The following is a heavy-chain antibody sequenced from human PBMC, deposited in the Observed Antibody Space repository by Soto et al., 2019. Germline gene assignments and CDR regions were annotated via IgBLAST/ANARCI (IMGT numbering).Heavy chain of an antibody. CDR1: GFSFSTYA. V-gene: IGHV3-23*01. Sequence: EVQLLESGGGLVQPGGSLRLSCAASGFSFSTYAMTWVRQGPGKGPEWVSYLGANENGYTNYAGSVAGRFTVSRDNSKNTIYLQMNNLRADDPAIYYCAKGDWADYWGQGALVTVSS. D-gene: IGHD3-9*01. CDR3: AKGDWADY. CDR2: LGANENGYT. J-gene: IGHJ4*02.